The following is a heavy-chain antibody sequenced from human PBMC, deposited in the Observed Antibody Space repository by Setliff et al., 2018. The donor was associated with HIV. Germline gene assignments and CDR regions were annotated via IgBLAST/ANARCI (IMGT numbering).Heavy chain of an antibody. CDR1: GFSFTSYW. V-gene: IGHV5-10-1*01. CDR2: IDPADSYT. J-gene: IGHJ5*01. CDR3: ARHFGYNPGWFDS. D-gene: IGHD3-10*01. Sequence: PGASLPLSCKGSGFSFTSYWISWVRQMPGKGLEWMGRIDPADSYTNYSPSFQGHVTISIDKSISTASLHWSSLRTSDTAMYYCARHFGYNPGWFDSWGQGTLVTVSS.